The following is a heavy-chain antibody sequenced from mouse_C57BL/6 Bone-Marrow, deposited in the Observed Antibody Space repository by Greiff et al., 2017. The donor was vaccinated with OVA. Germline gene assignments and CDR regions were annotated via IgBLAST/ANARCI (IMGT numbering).Heavy chain of an antibody. CDR2: IYPGDGDT. CDR3: ARRGLGRYYFDY. D-gene: IGHD4-1*01. Sequence: VQLQQSGAELVKPGASVKISCKASGYAFSSYWMNWVKQRPGTGLEWIGQIYPGDGDTNYNGKFKGKATLTADKSSSTAYMQLSSLTSEDSAVYFCARRGLGRYYFDYWGQGTTLTVSS. CDR1: GYAFSSYW. V-gene: IGHV1-80*01. J-gene: IGHJ2*01.